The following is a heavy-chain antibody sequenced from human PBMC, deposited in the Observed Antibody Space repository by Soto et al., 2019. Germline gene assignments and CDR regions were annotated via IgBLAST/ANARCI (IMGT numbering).Heavy chain of an antibody. J-gene: IGHJ5*02. Sequence: SETLSLTCTVSGGSISSYYWSWIRQPPGKGPEWIGHIYYSGSTNYNPSLKGRVTISVDTSKNQFSLKLSSVTAADTAVYFCARGVPYYDFFTGYYALRGRVGPWGQGTLVTVSS. CDR1: GGSISSYY. CDR2: IYYSGST. CDR3: ARGVPYYDFFTGYYALRGRVGP. V-gene: IGHV4-59*01. D-gene: IGHD3-9*01.